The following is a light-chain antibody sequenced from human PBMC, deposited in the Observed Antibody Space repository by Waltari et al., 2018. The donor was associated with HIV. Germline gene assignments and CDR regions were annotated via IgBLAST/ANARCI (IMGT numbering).Light chain of an antibody. CDR1: SNDLGTYNF. CDR2: DVT. V-gene: IGLV2-8*01. Sequence: QSALPQPPSASGSPGQSVAISSTGPSNDLGTYNFVPWYQHHPGKAPKLLIYDVTRRPPGIPDRFSGTKSGYTASLTVSDLQVEDEADYYCVSYTEKDTFLLFGGGTKLAV. CDR3: VSYTEKDTFLL. J-gene: IGLJ2*01.